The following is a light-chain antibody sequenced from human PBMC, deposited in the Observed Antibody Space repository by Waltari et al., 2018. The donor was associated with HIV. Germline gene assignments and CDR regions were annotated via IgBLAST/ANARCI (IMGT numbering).Light chain of an antibody. Sequence: QSALTQPASVSGSPGQSITISCTGTNSDVGAYDFVPWSQQHPGKAPKLLIYKSFHRASGISDRFSASRSGNTASLTISGLQPEDEADYYCCAYASTNSPYYIFGGGTTVT. CDR3: CAYASTNSPYYI. V-gene: IGLV2-14*01. J-gene: IGLJ1*01. CDR2: KSF. CDR1: NSDVGAYDF.